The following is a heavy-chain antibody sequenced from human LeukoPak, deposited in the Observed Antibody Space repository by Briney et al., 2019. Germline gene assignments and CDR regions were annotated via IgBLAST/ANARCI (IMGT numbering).Heavy chain of an antibody. D-gene: IGHD2-2*01. J-gene: IGHJ5*02. CDR3: ARDGVVPAAAFDP. Sequence: SVNVSCKASGGTFSSYAISWVRQAPGQGLEWMGGIIPIFGTANYAQKFQGRVTITADESTSTAYMELSSLRSEDTAVYYCARDGVVPAAAFDPWGQGTLVTVSS. V-gene: IGHV1-69*13. CDR2: IIPIFGTA. CDR1: GGTFSSYA.